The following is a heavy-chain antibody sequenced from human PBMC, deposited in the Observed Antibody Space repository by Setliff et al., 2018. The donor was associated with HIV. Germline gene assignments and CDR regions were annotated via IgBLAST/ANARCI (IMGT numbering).Heavy chain of an antibody. CDR3: ARDLWGIAVAGPGHY. V-gene: IGHV1-69*10. CDR2: IIPILGIA. CDR1: GSTFSSYA. J-gene: IGHJ4*02. Sequence: GASVKVSCKASGSTFSSYAISWVRQAPGQGLEWMGGIIPILGIANYAQKFQGRVTITADESTSTAYMELSSLRSEDTAVYYCARDLWGIAVAGPGHYWGQGTLVTVPS. D-gene: IGHD6-19*01.